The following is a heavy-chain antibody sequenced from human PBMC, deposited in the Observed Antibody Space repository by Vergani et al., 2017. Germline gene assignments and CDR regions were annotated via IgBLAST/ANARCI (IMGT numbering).Heavy chain of an antibody. Sequence: QVQLQESGPGLVKPSETLSLTCTVSGGSISSYYWSWIRQPPGKGLEWIGYIYYSGSTNYNPSLKSRVTISVDTSKNQFSLKLSSVTAADTAVYYCARTHYGDYDSDYYYGMDVWGQGTTVTVSS. CDR1: GGSISSYY. D-gene: IGHD4-17*01. CDR2: IYYSGST. J-gene: IGHJ6*02. V-gene: IGHV4-59*08. CDR3: ARTHYGDYDSDYYYGMDV.